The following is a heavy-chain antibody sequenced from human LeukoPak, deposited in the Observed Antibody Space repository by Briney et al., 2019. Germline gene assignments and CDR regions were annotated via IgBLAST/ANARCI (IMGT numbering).Heavy chain of an antibody. CDR1: GFTFSDYA. Sequence: GSLRLSCAASGFTFSDYAMTWIRQPPGKGLEWIGEINHSGSTNYNPSLKSRVTISVDTSKNQFSLKLSSVTAADTAVYYCARGVRRLRPPYYYYYYMDVWGKGTTVTVSS. V-gene: IGHV4-34*01. CDR2: INHSGST. CDR3: ARGVRRLRPPYYYYYYMDV. D-gene: IGHD5-12*01. J-gene: IGHJ6*03.